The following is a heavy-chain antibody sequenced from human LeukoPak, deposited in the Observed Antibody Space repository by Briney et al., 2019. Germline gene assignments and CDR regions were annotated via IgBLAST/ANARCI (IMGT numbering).Heavy chain of an antibody. D-gene: IGHD3-22*01. CDR2: ISWNSGSI. V-gene: IGHV3-9*01. J-gene: IGHJ4*02. CDR3: AKDMGKYYYDSSGSSNFDY. CDR1: GFTFDDYA. Sequence: SGGSLRLSRAASGFTFDDYAMHWVRQAPGKGLEWVSGISWNSGSIGYADSVKGRFTISRDNAKNSLYLQMNSLRAEDTALYYCAKDMGKYYYDSSGSSNFDYWGQGTLVTVSS.